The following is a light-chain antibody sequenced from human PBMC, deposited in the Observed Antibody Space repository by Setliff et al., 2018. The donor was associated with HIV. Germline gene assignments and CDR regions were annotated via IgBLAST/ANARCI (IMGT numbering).Light chain of an antibody. CDR1: NSDIGGYNF. CDR2: HVT. V-gene: IGLV2-14*03. CDR3: SSYPTGNTLV. Sequence: QSALTQPASVSGSPGQPITISCTGTNSDIGGYNFVSWYQQHPGQAPKLIIYHVTNRPSGISIRCSGSKSGNTASLPISGLQAEDEAAYYCSSYPTGNTLVFGAGTKVTVL. J-gene: IGLJ3*02.